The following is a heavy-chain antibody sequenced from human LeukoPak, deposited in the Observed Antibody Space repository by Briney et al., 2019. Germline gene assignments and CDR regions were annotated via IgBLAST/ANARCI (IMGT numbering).Heavy chain of an antibody. D-gene: IGHD2-2*01. J-gene: IGHJ4*02. CDR1: GGSISSGSYY. CDR2: IYTSGST. V-gene: IGHV4-61*02. Sequence: SETLSLTCTVSGGSISSGSYYWSWIRQPAGKGLEWIGRIYTSGSTNYNPSLKSRVTISVDTSKNQFSLKLSSVTAADTAVYYCAIPLRGYCSSTSCPYFDYWGQGTLVTVSS. CDR3: AIPLRGYCSSTSCPYFDY.